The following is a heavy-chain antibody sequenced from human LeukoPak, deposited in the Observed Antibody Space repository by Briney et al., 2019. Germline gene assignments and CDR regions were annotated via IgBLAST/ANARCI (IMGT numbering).Heavy chain of an antibody. Sequence: GGSLRLSCAASGSSFSVYWMHWVRQAPGKGPVWVSRIKTGGSITDYADSVKGRFTISRDNAKNTLYLQMNSLRAEDTAVYYCARDNFPYSSSSNLGYWGQGTLVTVSS. V-gene: IGHV3-74*01. D-gene: IGHD6-6*01. CDR2: IKTGGSIT. CDR3: ARDNFPYSSSSNLGY. CDR1: GSSFSVYW. J-gene: IGHJ4*02.